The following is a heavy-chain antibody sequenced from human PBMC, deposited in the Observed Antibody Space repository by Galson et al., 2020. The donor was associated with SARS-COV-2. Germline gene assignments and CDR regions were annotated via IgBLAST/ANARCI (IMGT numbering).Heavy chain of an antibody. J-gene: IGHJ6*03. V-gene: IGHV1-3*01. CDR3: ARDLWEEHRQWPSYYYYYMDV. CDR2: INAGNGNT. CDR1: GYTFTSYA. Sequence: ASVKVSCKASGYTFTSYAMHWVRQAPGQRLEWMGWINAGNGNTKYSQKFQGRVTITRDTSASTAYMELSSLRSEDTAVYYCARDLWEEHRQWPSYYYYYMDVWGKGTTVTISS. D-gene: IGHD6-19*01.